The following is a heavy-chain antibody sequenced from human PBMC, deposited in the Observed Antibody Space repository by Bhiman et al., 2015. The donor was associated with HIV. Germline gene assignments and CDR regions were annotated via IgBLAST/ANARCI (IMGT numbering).Heavy chain of an antibody. CDR2: ISWNSGGI. CDR3: AKGLGIVATAYFDS. CDR1: GFTFDDYA. V-gene: IGHV3-9*01. D-gene: IGHD5-12*01. J-gene: IGHJ4*02. Sequence: VQLVESGGGLVKPGRSLRLSCAVSGFTFDDYAMHWVRQAPGKGLEWVSGISWNSGGIDYADSVKGRFTISRDNAKNSLYLQMNSLRAEDTAFYYCAKGLGIVATAYFDSWGQGTLVTVSS.